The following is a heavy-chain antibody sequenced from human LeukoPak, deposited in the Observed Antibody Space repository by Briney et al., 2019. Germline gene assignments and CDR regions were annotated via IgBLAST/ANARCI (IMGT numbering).Heavy chain of an antibody. CDR3: ARGKASVYSSSSGWFDP. V-gene: IGHV1-69*05. CDR1: GGTFSSYA. D-gene: IGHD6-6*01. Sequence: SVKVSCKASGGTFSSYAISWVRQAPGQGLEWMGGIIPIFGTANYAQKFQGRVTITTDESTSTAYMELSSLRSEDTAVYYCARGKASVYSSSSGWFDPWGQGTLVTVSS. J-gene: IGHJ5*02. CDR2: IIPIFGTA.